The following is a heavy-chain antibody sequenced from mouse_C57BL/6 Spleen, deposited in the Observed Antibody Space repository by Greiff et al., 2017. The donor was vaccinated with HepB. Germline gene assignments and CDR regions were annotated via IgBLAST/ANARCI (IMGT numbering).Heavy chain of an antibody. Sequence: VQLQQSGSELRSPGSSVKLSCKDFDSEVFPIAYMSWVRQKPGHGFEWIGGILPSIGRTIYGEKFEDKATLDADTLSNTAYLELNSLTSEDSAIYYCAREGYYYGSSPGWFAYWGQGTLVTVSA. CDR1: DSEVFPIAY. CDR2: ILPSIGRT. CDR3: AREGYYYGSSPGWFAY. D-gene: IGHD1-1*01. J-gene: IGHJ3*01. V-gene: IGHV15-2*01.